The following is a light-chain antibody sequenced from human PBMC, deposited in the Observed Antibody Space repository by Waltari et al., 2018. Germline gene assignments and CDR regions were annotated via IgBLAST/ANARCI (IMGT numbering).Light chain of an antibody. CDR3: QQGSSVPPT. V-gene: IGKV1-12*01. CDR2: GAS. CDR1: HNINTW. Sequence: DIQMTQSPSSVSASIGDRVTITCRASHNINTWLAWYQQKPGKGPNLLIFGASSVQTGVPSRFSGSGSVTFFTLTINGLQPEDSATYFCQQGSSVPPTFGQGTIVEVK. J-gene: IGKJ1*01.